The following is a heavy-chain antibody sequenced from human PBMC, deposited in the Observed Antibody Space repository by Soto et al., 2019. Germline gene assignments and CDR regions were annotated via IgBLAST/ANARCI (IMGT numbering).Heavy chain of an antibody. D-gene: IGHD2-15*01. CDR2: VWFDGSDK. CDR3: ARLYCSASSCYSVSGFDI. V-gene: IGHV3-33*01. J-gene: IGHJ3*02. Sequence: QVQLVESGGGVVQPGRSLRLSCAASGFTFSTYGMHWVRQAPGKGLEWVALVWFDGSDKYTSDSVKGRFTISRDNSKNTLYLQMNSLRAEDTAVYYCARLYCSASSCYSVSGFDIWGQGTMVSVSS. CDR1: GFTFSTYG.